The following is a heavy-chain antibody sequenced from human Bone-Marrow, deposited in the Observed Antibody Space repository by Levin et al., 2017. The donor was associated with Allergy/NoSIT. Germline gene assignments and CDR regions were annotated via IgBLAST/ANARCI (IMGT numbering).Heavy chain of an antibody. CDR2: IIPILGIA. CDR1: GGTFSSYA. Sequence: SVKVSCKASGGTFSSYAISWVRQAPGQGLEWMGRIIPILGIANYAQKFQGRVTITADKSTSTAYMELSSLRSEDPAVYYCAGDSSSWYWSGYWGQGTLVTVSS. D-gene: IGHD6-13*01. J-gene: IGHJ4*02. V-gene: IGHV1-69*04. CDR3: AGDSSSWYWSGY.